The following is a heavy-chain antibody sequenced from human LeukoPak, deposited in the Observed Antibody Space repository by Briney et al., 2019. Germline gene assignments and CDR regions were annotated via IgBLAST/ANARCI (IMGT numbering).Heavy chain of an antibody. CDR3: ARGPYYYDSPYFDH. V-gene: IGHV4-31*03. J-gene: IGHJ4*02. D-gene: IGHD3-22*01. CDR1: GGFISSGGYY. CDR2: IYYSGST. Sequence: SETLSLTCTVSGGFISSGGYYWSWIRQHLGKGLEWIGYIYYSGSTYYNPSLKSRVTISVDTSKNQFSLKLSSVTAADTAVYYCARGPYYYDSPYFDHWGQGTLVTVSS.